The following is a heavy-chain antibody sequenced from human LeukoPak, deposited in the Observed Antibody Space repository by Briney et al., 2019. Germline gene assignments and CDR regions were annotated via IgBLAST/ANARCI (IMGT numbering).Heavy chain of an antibody. V-gene: IGHV4-59*08. J-gene: IGHJ4*02. CDR1: GYSISSYY. Sequence: KPSETLSLTCTVSGYSISSYYWSWIRQPPGKGLEWIGYIYYSGSTNYNPSLKSRVTISVDTSKNQFSLKLSSVTAADTAVYYCARVVWFGENRTYYFDYWGQGTLVTVSS. CDR3: ARVVWFGENRTYYFDY. D-gene: IGHD3-10*01. CDR2: IYYSGST.